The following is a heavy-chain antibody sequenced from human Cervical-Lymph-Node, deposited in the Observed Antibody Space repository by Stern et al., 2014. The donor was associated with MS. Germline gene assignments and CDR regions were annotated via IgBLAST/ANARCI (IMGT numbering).Heavy chain of an antibody. D-gene: IGHD6-13*01. CDR1: GGSISSGGYY. J-gene: IGHJ5*02. V-gene: IGHV4-31*03. CDR2: IYYSGST. CDR3: ARGRRIAAAGPRFDP. Sequence: VQLEESGPGLVKPSQTLSLTCTVSGGSISSGGYYWSWIRQHPGKGLEWIGYIYYSGSTYYNPSLKSRVTISVDTSKNQFSLKLSSVTAADTAVYYCARGRRIAAAGPRFDPWGQGTLVTVSS.